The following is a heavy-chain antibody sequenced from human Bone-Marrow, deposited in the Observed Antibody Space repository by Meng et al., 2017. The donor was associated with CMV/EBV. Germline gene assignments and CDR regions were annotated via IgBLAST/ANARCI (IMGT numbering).Heavy chain of an antibody. CDR2: ISYDGSNK. CDR3: ATDDGSY. Sequence: GESLKISCAASGFTINYYWMHWVRQAPGKGLEWVAVISYDGSNKYYADSVKGRFTISRDNAKNSLYLQMNSLRAEDTSVYYCATDDGSYWGQGTLVTVSS. V-gene: IGHV3-30-3*01. D-gene: IGHD2-2*03. J-gene: IGHJ4*02. CDR1: GFTINYYW.